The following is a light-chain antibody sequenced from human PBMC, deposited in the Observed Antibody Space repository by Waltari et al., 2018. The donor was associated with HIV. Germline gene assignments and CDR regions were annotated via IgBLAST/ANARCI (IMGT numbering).Light chain of an antibody. Sequence: DIVMSQSPDSLAVSLGERATINCKSSQSVLYISNNKNYLAWYQQKPGQPPKLLIYWASTRESGVPDRFGGSGSGPDFTLTISSLQAEDVAVYYCQQYYSFPLTFGGGTKVEIK. CDR2: WAS. V-gene: IGKV4-1*01. CDR1: QSVLYISNNKNY. CDR3: QQYYSFPLT. J-gene: IGKJ4*01.